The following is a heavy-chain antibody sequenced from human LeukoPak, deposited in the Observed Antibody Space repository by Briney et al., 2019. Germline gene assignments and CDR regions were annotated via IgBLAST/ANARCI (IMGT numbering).Heavy chain of an antibody. CDR3: AKPLAQDYVWGSYTGDYFDY. D-gene: IGHD3-16*01. J-gene: IGHJ4*02. CDR2: ISGDGGST. Sequence: PGGSLRLFCAAPGFTFDDYAMHWVRQAPGKGLEWVSPISGDGGSTYYADSVKGRFTISRDNSKNSLYLQMNSLRTEDTALYYCAKPLAQDYVWGSYTGDYFDYWGQGTLVTVSS. CDR1: GFTFDDYA. V-gene: IGHV3-43*02.